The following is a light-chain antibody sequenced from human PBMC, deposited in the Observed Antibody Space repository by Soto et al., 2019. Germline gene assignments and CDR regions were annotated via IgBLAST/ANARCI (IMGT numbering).Light chain of an antibody. CDR3: QQYNHWPLT. CDR2: AAS. V-gene: IGKV3-15*01. J-gene: IGKJ4*01. Sequence: ELVMTQSPATLSVSPGARATLSCRASQSISSNVAWYQQKPGQAPRLLIYAASTRATGIPARFSGSGSGTEGTITLGSLQSEDGAVYDCQQYNHWPLTFGGGTKVDIK. CDR1: QSISSN.